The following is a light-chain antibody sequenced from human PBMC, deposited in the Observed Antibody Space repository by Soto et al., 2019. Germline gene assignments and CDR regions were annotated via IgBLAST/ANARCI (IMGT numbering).Light chain of an antibody. J-gene: IGKJ1*01. CDR1: QSVSTN. CDR3: QQYTNRPQWT. CDR2: GAS. V-gene: IGKV3-15*01. Sequence: EIVMTQSPATLSGSPGERATLSCRASQSVSTNLAWYQQKPGQAPRLLIYGASTRATGIPARFSGSGSGPEFNLTIRSLLADDFAVYYCQQYTNRPQWTFGEGTKV.